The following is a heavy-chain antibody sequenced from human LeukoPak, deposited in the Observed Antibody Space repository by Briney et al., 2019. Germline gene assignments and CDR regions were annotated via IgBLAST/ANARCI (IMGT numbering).Heavy chain of an antibody. D-gene: IGHD5-18*01. V-gene: IGHV4-59*01. J-gene: IGHJ6*03. CDR1: GGSISSYY. CDR3: ARAGYSYGYVNYYYYYMDV. CDR2: IYYSGST. Sequence: KPSETLSLTCTVSGGSISSYYWSWIRQPPGKGLEWIGDIYYSGSTNYNPSLKSRVTISVDTSKNQFSLKLSSVTAADTAVYYCARAGYSYGYVNYYYYYMDVWGKGTTVTVSS.